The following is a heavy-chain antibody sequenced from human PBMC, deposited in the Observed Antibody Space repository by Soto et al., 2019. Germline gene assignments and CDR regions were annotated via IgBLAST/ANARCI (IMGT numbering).Heavy chain of an antibody. Sequence: QVQLQESGPGLVKPSQTLSLTCTVSGGSISSGDYYWSWIRQPPVKGLEWIGYIYYSGSTYYNPSLKSRVTISVDTSKNQFSLKLSSVTAADTAVYYCARRGVDYGDSSANDAFDIWGQGTMVTVSS. CDR3: ARRGVDYGDSSANDAFDI. CDR2: IYYSGST. D-gene: IGHD4-17*01. CDR1: GGSISSGDYY. J-gene: IGHJ3*02. V-gene: IGHV4-30-4*01.